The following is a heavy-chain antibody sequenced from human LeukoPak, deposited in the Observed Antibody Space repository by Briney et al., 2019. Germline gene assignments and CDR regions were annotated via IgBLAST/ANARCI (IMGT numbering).Heavy chain of an antibody. CDR2: IWSSNDVT. J-gene: IGHJ4*02. CDR3: ARDIDNGGYFDY. Sequence: RGGSLRLSCAPSGFTFCRYAMSWVREAPGVGGERGSNIWSSNDVTYYADSVKGRFTISSDNSKNTLYLQMNSLRAEDKAVYYCARDIDNGGYFDYWGQGTLVTVSS. CDR1: GFTFCRYA. V-gene: IGHV3-23*01. D-gene: IGHD4-23*01.